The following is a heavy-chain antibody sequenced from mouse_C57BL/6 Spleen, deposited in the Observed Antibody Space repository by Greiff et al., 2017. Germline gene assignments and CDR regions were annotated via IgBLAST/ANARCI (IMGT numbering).Heavy chain of an antibody. CDR2: IWRGGST. D-gene: IGHD1-1*01. Sequence: VQRVESGPGLVQPSQSLSITCTVSGFSLTSYGVHWVRQSPGKGLEWLGVIWRGGSTDYNAAFMSRLSITKYNSKSQVFFKMNSLQADDTAIYYCAKEGTTGAMDYWGQGTSVTVSS. V-gene: IGHV2-5*01. CDR3: AKEGTTGAMDY. J-gene: IGHJ4*01. CDR1: GFSLTSYG.